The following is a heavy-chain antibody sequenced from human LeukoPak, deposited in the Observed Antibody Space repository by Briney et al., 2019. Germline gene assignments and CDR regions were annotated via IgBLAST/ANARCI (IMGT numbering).Heavy chain of an antibody. CDR2: ISWNSGSI. CDR1: GFTFDDYA. Sequence: PGGSLRLSCAASGFTFDDYAMHWVRQAPGKGLEWVSGISWNSGSIGYVDSVKGRFTISRDNAKNSLYLQMNYLRAEDTAIYYCARDRAPKARIGGMDVWGQGTTVIVS. J-gene: IGHJ6*02. CDR3: ARDRAPKARIGGMDV. D-gene: IGHD5-12*01. V-gene: IGHV3-9*01.